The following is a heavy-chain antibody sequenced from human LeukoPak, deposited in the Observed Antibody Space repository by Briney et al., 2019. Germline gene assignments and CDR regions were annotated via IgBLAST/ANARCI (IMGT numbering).Heavy chain of an antibody. Sequence: GGSLRLSCAASGFTFSSYGMHWVRQAPGKGLEWVAVISYDGSNKYYADSVKGRFTISRDNSKNTLYLQMNSLRAEDTAVYYCAKDRYSGYDSRDYWGQGTLVTVSS. J-gene: IGHJ4*02. CDR2: ISYDGSNK. D-gene: IGHD5-12*01. V-gene: IGHV3-30*18. CDR1: GFTFSSYG. CDR3: AKDRYSGYDSRDY.